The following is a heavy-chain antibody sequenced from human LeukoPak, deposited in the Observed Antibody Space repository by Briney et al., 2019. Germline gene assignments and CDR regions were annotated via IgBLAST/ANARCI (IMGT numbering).Heavy chain of an antibody. D-gene: IGHD3-22*01. Sequence: PSETLSLTCAVYGGSFSGYYWSWIRQPPGKGLEWIGEINHSGSTNYNPSLKSRVTISVDTSKNQFSLKLSSVTAADTAVYYCARGHPRYYYDSSGYYLIWGQGTLVTVSS. CDR1: GGSFSGYY. CDR3: ARGHPRYYYDSSGYYLI. CDR2: INHSGST. J-gene: IGHJ4*02. V-gene: IGHV4-34*01.